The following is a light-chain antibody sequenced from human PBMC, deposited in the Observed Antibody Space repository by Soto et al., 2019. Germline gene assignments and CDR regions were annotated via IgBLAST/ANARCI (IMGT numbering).Light chain of an antibody. CDR1: QAIYNY. Sequence: DIQMTQSPSSLPASVGDRVTITCRASQAIYNYLAWYQQKPGKVPTLLISAASTLQSGVPSRFSGSGSGTDFTLTISSLQPEDVATYYSHKFSAVPTFGGGTKVEI. J-gene: IGKJ4*01. CDR2: AAS. CDR3: HKFSAVPT. V-gene: IGKV1-27*01.